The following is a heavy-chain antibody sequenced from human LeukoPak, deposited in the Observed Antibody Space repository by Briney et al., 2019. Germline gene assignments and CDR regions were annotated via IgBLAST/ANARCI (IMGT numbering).Heavy chain of an antibody. CDR2: IYTSEST. J-gene: IGHJ4*02. CDR1: GGSISSYY. D-gene: IGHD3-22*01. V-gene: IGHV4-4*07. CDR3: ARYTTYYYDSSGYYFDY. Sequence: PSETLSLTCTVSGGSISSYYWSWIRQPAGKGLEWIGRIYTSESTNYNPSLKSRVTMSVDTSKNQFSLKLSSVTAADTAVYYCARYTTYYYDSSGYYFDYWGQGTLVTVSS.